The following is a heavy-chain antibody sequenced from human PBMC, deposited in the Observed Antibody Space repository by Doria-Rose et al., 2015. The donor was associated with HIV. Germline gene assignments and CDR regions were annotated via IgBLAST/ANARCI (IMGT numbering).Heavy chain of an antibody. CDR1: GVSLSSPGMG. D-gene: IGHD6-13*01. V-gene: IGHV2-26*01. CDR2: IFSDDER. J-gene: IGHJ4*02. CDR3: ARIKSSRWYHKYYFDF. Sequence: QVTLKESGPVLVKPTETLTLTCTVSGVSLSSPGMGVSWIRQPPGKALEWLANIFSDDERSYKPSLKSRLTICRGTSKSQVVLTMTDMDPVDTATYYCARIKSSRWYHKYYFDFWGQGTLVIVSA.